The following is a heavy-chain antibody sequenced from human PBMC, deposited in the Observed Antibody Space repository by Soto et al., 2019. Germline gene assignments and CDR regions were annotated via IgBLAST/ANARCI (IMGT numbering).Heavy chain of an antibody. CDR3: ARGGDTMVRGVSYYYYYGMDV. J-gene: IGHJ6*02. Sequence: QVQLQESGPGLVKPSQTLSLTCTVSGGSISSGGYYWSWIRQHPGKGLEWIGYIYYSGSTYYNPSLQSRVTISVDTSKNQFSLKLSSVTAADTAVYYCARGGDTMVRGVSYYYYYGMDVWGQGTTVTVSS. V-gene: IGHV4-31*03. CDR2: IYYSGST. D-gene: IGHD3-10*01. CDR1: GGSISSGGYY.